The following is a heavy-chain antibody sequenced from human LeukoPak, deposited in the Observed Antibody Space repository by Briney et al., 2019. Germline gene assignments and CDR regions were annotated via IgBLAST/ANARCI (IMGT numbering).Heavy chain of an antibody. Sequence: PGGSLRLPCAASGFTVSRNYMSRVRQAPGKGLEWVSVISSGDTTYYADSVKGRFTISRDSSNNTLYLQMNSLRAEDTAVYFCARGPRLERHGMDVWGQGTTVTVSS. CDR2: ISSGDTT. CDR1: GFTVSRNY. CDR3: ARGPRLERHGMDV. V-gene: IGHV3-66*01. J-gene: IGHJ6*02. D-gene: IGHD1-1*01.